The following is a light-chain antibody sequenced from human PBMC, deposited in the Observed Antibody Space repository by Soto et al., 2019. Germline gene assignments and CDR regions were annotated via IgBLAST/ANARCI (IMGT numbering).Light chain of an antibody. Sequence: DIQMTQSPSTLSASVGDRVTITCRASQSISNWLAWYQQKPGKAPKLLIYKASSLERGVPSRFSGSGSGTEFTLTISSLQPDDFATYYCQQYNGTFGQGTKVEIK. V-gene: IGKV1-5*03. J-gene: IGKJ1*01. CDR2: KAS. CDR1: QSISNW. CDR3: QQYNGT.